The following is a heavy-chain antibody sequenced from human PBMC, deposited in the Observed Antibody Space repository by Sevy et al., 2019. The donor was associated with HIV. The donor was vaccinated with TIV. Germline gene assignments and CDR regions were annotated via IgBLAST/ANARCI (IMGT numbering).Heavy chain of an antibody. CDR2: MYYSGST. D-gene: IGHD3-3*01. CDR3: ARHYYDFWSGYFDY. CDR1: GGSISSSSYY. J-gene: IGHJ4*02. V-gene: IGHV4-39*01. Sequence: SETLSLTCTVSGGSISSSSYYWGWIRQPPGKGLECIGSMYYSGSTYYNPSLKSRVTISVDTSKNQFSLKLSSVTAADTAVYYCARHYYDFWSGYFDYWDQGTLVTVSS.